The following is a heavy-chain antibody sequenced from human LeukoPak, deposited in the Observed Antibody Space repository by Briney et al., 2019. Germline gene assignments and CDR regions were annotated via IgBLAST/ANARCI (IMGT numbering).Heavy chain of an antibody. D-gene: IGHD1-1*01. CDR2: IYSSGST. CDR1: GGSISSGSYY. CDR3: ARDHRRHLDY. Sequence: SETLSLTCTVSGGSISSGSYYWGWIRQPAGKGLEWIGRIYSSGSTYYNPSLKSRVTISVDTSKNQFSLKPSSVTAADTAVYYCARDHRRHLDYWGQGTLVTVSS. J-gene: IGHJ4*02. V-gene: IGHV4-61*02.